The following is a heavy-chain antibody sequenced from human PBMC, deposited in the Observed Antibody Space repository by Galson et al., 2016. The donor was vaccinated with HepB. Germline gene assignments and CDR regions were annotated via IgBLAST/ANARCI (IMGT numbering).Heavy chain of an antibody. CDR2: IYYSGST. CDR3: ARGVATILFDY. J-gene: IGHJ4*02. V-gene: IGHV4-31*03. Sequence: TLSLTCTVSGGSISSGGYYWSWIRQHPGKGLEWIGYIYYSGSTYYNPSLKSRVTISVDTSQNQFSLKLSSVTAADTAVYYCARGVATILFDYWGQGTLVTVSS. D-gene: IGHD5-12*01. CDR1: GGSISSGGYY.